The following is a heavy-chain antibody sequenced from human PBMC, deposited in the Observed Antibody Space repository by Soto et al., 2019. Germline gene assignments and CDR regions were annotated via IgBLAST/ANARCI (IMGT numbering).Heavy chain of an antibody. Sequence: TGGSLRLSCAASGFTFSSFAMSWVRQAPGKGLEWVSNISSSASIYYADSVKGRFTISRDNAKNTLYLQMNSLRAEDTALYYCAKDMNVVVVAATVHDDAFDIWGQGTMVT. J-gene: IGHJ3*02. CDR1: GFTFSSFA. D-gene: IGHD2-15*01. CDR3: AKDMNVVVVAATVHDDAFDI. CDR2: ISSSASI. V-gene: IGHV3-23*01.